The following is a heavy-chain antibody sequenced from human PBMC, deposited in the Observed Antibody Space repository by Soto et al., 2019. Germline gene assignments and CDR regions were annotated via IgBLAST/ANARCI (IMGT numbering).Heavy chain of an antibody. CDR2: IWYDGSNK. J-gene: IGHJ3*02. D-gene: IGHD2-2*01. CDR1: GFTFSSYG. Sequence: GGSLRLSCAAAGFTFSSYGMHWVRQAPGKGLEWVAVIWYDGSNKYYADSVKGRFTISRDNSKNTLYLQMNSLRAEDTAVYYCARDPRYCSSTSCYGDAFDIWGQGT. V-gene: IGHV3-33*01. CDR3: ARDPRYCSSTSCYGDAFDI.